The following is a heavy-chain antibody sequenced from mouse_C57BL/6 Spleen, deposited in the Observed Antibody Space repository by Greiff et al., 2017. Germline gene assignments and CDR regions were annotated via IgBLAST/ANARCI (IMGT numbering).Heavy chain of an antibody. CDR2: ISSGGDYI. V-gene: IGHV5-9-1*02. J-gene: IGHJ4*01. Sequence: EVKVVESGEGLVKPGGSLKLSCAASGFTFSSYAMSWVRQTPEKRLEWVAYISSGGDYIYYADTVKCRFTISSDNARNTLYLQMSSLKSEDTAMYYCTRWAMDYWGQGTSVTVSS. CDR3: TRWAMDY. CDR1: GFTFSSYA.